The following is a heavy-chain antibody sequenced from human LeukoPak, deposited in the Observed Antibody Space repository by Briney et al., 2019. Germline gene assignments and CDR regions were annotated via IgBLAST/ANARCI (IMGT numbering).Heavy chain of an antibody. D-gene: IGHD4-17*01. V-gene: IGHV3-7*03. Sequence: GSLRLSCAVSGFTFSSYWMSWFRQAPGKGLEWVANINQDGSQKFSVDSVKGRFTISKDNAKNSLSLQMNSLRVEDTAVYYYARDWFDGDYDRFDYWGQGTLVTVSS. CDR2: INQDGSQK. J-gene: IGHJ4*02. CDR1: GFTFSSYW. CDR3: ARDWFDGDYDRFDY.